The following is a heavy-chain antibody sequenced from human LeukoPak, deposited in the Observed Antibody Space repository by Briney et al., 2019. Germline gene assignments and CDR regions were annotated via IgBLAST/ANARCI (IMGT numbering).Heavy chain of an antibody. Sequence: PSETLSLTCTVSGGSLSSSSYYWGWGRQPPGKGLEWIVRIYYSGSTYYNPSLKSRVTISVDTSKNQFSLKLSSVTAADTAVYYCARRSWQNWFDPWGQGTLVTVSS. CDR1: GGSLSSSSYY. V-gene: IGHV4-39*01. J-gene: IGHJ5*02. CDR2: IYYSGST. CDR3: ARRSWQNWFDP. D-gene: IGHD1-26*01.